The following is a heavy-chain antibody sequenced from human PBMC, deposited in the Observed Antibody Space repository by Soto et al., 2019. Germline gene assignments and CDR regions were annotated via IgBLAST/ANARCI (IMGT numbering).Heavy chain of an antibody. CDR3: ARGRTTRLRIKFDY. CDR1: GFTFSSYS. J-gene: IGHJ4*02. V-gene: IGHV3-48*02. CDR2: ISSSSSTI. Sequence: EVQLVESGGGLVQPGGSLRLSCAASGFTFSSYSMNWVRQAPGKGLEWVSYISSSSSTIYYADSVKGRFTISRDNAKNSLYLQMNSLRDEDTAVYYCARGRTTRLRIKFDYWGQGTLVTVSS.